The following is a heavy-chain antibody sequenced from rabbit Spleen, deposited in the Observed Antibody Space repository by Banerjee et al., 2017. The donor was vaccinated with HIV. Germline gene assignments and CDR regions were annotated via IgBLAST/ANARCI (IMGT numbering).Heavy chain of an antibody. CDR3: AREGGIVVAGAFNL. V-gene: IGHV1S47*01. Sequence: QEQLVESGGGLVKPEGSLTLSCKASGFPFSDKAVMCWVRQAPGKGLEWIACIVNGNGNTYYASWVNGRFTISRSTSLATVTLQVTSLTVADTATYFCAREGGIVVAGAFNLWGPGTLVTVS. CDR2: IVNGNGNT. J-gene: IGHJ4*01. CDR1: GFPFSDKA. D-gene: IGHD4-1*01.